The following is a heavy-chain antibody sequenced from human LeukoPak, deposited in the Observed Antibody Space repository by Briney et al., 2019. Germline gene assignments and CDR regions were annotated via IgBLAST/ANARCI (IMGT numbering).Heavy chain of an antibody. J-gene: IGHJ4*02. V-gene: IGHV3-15*07. CDR2: IKSKTNGGTT. CDR3: MLGSGSYDSSDFDY. CDR1: GFTFNNVW. D-gene: IGHD3-22*01. Sequence: GGSLRLSCAASGFTFNNVWMNWGRQAPGKGLEWVGRIKSKTNGGTTEYAAPVKGRFTILRDDSKNTLYLQMNSLKTEDTAVYYCMLGSGSYDSSDFDYWGQGILVTVSS.